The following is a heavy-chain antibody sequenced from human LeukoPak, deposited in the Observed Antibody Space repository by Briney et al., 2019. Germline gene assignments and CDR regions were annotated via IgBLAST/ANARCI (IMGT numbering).Heavy chain of an antibody. V-gene: IGHV3-74*01. CDR2: INSDGSTT. Sequence: GGSLRLSCVGSGFTFSSYWMHWVRQAPGKGLLWVSRINSDGSTTSYADSVKGRFTISRDNAKNTLYLQMNSLRVEDTAVYYCARANIATAGALDYWGQGTLVTVSS. CDR1: GFTFSSYW. CDR3: ARANIATAGALDY. D-gene: IGHD6-13*01. J-gene: IGHJ4*02.